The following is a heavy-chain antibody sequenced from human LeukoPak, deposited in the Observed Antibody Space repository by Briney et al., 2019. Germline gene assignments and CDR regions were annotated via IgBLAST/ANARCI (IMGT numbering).Heavy chain of an antibody. CDR3: ARLKVDDELRVHTRASDV. D-gene: IGHD2-15*01. Sequence: GGSLKISCKGSGYSFTEYWIGWVRQMPGKGLEWMGIIYPGDSETTYSPSFQGQVTTSVYKSISTAYLQWSSLKASDTAMYYCARLKVDDELRVHTRASDVWGQGTMVSVSS. V-gene: IGHV5-51*01. CDR2: IYPGDSET. J-gene: IGHJ3*01. CDR1: GYSFTEYW.